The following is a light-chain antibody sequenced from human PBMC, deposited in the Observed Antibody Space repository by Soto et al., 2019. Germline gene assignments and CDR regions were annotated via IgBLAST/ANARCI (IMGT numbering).Light chain of an antibody. J-gene: IGKJ4*01. Sequence: DIPMTQSPSSLSASIGDRVTITCRASQSISINLNWYQQRPGKAPKLLIYTTSTLQSGVPSRFSGSGSGTDFTLTVSSLQPEDFATYYCQQSYSIPLTFGEGTKVEIK. CDR2: TTS. V-gene: IGKV1-39*01. CDR3: QQSYSIPLT. CDR1: QSISIN.